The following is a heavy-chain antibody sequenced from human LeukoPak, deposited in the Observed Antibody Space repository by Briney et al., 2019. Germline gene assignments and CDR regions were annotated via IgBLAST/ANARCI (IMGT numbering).Heavy chain of an antibody. CDR2: IYHSGGT. Sequence: SGTLSLTCAVSGGSISSNNWWSWLRQPPGKGLEWIGEIYHSGGTNYNPSLKSRVTISVDTSKNQFSLKLSSVTAADTAVYYCARGGVGAPVTFYYYYYYMDVWGKGTTVTVSS. CDR1: GGSISSNNW. V-gene: IGHV4-4*02. CDR3: ARGGVGAPVTFYYYYYYMDV. J-gene: IGHJ6*03. D-gene: IGHD1-26*01.